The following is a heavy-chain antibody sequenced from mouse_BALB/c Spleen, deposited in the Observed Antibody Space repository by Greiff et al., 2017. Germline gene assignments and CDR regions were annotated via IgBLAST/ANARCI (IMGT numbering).Heavy chain of an antibody. CDR1: GYSITSDYA. CDR2: ISYSGST. V-gene: IGHV3-2*02. Sequence: VQLKQSGPGLVKPSQSLSLTCTVTGYSITSDYAWNWIRQFPGNKLEWMGYISYSGSTSYNPSLKSRISITRDTSKNQFFLQLNSVTTEDTATYYCAREATGFDYWGQGTTLTVSS. J-gene: IGHJ2*01. D-gene: IGHD4-1*02. CDR3: AREATGFDY.